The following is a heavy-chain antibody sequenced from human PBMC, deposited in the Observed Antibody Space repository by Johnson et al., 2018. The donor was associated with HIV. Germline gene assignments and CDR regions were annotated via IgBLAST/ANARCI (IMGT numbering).Heavy chain of an antibody. D-gene: IGHD2-21*02. Sequence: VQLVESGGGLVQPGGSLKLSCAASGFTFSGSAMHWVRQASGKGLEWVGRIRSKANSYATAYAASVKGRFTISRDDSKNTAYLQMNSLRAEDTAVYYCARGGLLSPDAFDSWGQGTMVTVSS. J-gene: IGHJ3*02. V-gene: IGHV3-73*02. CDR3: ARGGLLSPDAFDS. CDR1: GFTFSGSA. CDR2: IRSKANSYAT.